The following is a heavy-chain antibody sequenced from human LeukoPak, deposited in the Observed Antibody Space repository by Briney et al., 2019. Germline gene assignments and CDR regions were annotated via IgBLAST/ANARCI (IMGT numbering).Heavy chain of an antibody. V-gene: IGHV3-15*01. CDR1: GFTFRNTW. Sequence: PGGSLRLSCVASGFTFRNTWMSWIRQVPGKGLEWVGRIKSKTDGGTTDYAAPVKGRFTISRDDSKNTLYLQMNSLKTEDTAAYYCTTAKYYDFWSGYYNTMYYFDYWGQGTLVTVSS. D-gene: IGHD3-3*01. CDR3: TTAKYYDFWSGYYNTMYYFDY. J-gene: IGHJ4*02. CDR2: IKSKTDGGTT.